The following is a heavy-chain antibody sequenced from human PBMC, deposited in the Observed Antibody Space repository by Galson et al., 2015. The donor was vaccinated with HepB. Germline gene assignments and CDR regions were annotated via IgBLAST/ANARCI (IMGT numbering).Heavy chain of an antibody. Sequence: SLRLSCAASGFTFSSYAMSWVRQAPGKGLEWVSAIYGSGFNRYYAASVQGRFTISRDNSKHTLYLQMNSLRAEDTAVYYCAKVGQQLVRGLYYYYGMDVWGQGTTVTVSS. D-gene: IGHD6-13*01. V-gene: IGHV3-23*01. CDR3: AKVGQQLVRGLYYYYGMDV. CDR2: IYGSGFNR. J-gene: IGHJ6*02. CDR1: GFTFSSYA.